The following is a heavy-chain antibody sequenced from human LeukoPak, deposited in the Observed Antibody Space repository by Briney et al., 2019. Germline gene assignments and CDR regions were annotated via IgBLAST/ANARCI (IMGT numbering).Heavy chain of an antibody. CDR1: GYTFIGYY. CDR3: ARTPTYYYDSSGYYWAYFDY. D-gene: IGHD3-22*01. V-gene: IGHV1-2*06. Sequence: ASVKVSCKASGYTFIGYYMHWVRQAPGQGLEWMGRINPNSGGTNYAQKFQGRVTMTRDTSISTAYMELSRLRSDDTAVYYCARTPTYYYDSSGYYWAYFDYWGQGTLVTVSS. J-gene: IGHJ4*02. CDR2: INPNSGGT.